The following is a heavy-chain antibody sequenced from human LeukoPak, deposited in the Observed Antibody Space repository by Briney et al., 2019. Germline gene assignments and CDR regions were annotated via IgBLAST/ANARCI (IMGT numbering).Heavy chain of an antibody. V-gene: IGHV1-69*05. CDR3: ARDSVVVAAKGGRYFDY. J-gene: IGHJ4*02. CDR1: GGTFSSYA. D-gene: IGHD2-15*01. CDR2: IIPIFGTA. Sequence: GASVKVSCKASGGTFSSYAISWVRQAPGQGLEWMGGIIPIFGTANYAQKFQGRVTMTTNTSTSTAYMELRSLRSDDTAVYYCARDSVVVAAKGGRYFDYWGQGTLVTVSS.